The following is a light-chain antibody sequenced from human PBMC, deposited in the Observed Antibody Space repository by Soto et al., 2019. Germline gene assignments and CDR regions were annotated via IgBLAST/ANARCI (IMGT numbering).Light chain of an antibody. Sequence: EIVLTQAPGTLSLSPGERATLSCRASQSVRSNQLAWYQQKPGQAPRVLIYGASNRATGIPDRFSGSGSGKDFTLTISGLEPEDFAVYHCQQYGSSPGTFGQGTKVEIK. J-gene: IGKJ1*01. V-gene: IGKV3-20*01. CDR1: QSVRSNQ. CDR2: GAS. CDR3: QQYGSSPGT.